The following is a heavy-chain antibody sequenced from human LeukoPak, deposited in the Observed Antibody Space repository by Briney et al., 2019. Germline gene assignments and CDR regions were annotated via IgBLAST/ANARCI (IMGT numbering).Heavy chain of an antibody. CDR3: ARDVPPDCSSTSCYPPARYYYYYMDV. Sequence: GGSLRLSCAASGFPFSSHSMNWVRQAPGKGLEWVSYISSSSSTIYYADSVKGRFTISRDNAKNALYLQMNRLRVEETAVYYCARDVPPDCSSTSCYPPARYYYYYMDVWGKGTTVTISS. D-gene: IGHD2-2*01. CDR1: GFPFSSHS. J-gene: IGHJ6*03. V-gene: IGHV3-48*01. CDR2: ISSSSSTI.